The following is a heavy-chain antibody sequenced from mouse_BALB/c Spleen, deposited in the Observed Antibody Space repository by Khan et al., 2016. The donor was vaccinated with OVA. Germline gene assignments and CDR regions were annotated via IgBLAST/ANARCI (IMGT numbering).Heavy chain of an antibody. CDR1: GYTFTEYT. V-gene: IGHV1-18*01. J-gene: IGHJ4*01. D-gene: IGHD3-3*01. CDR3: AKDAGRY. Sequence: VQLKQSGPELVKPGASVKISCKTSGYTFTEYTLHWVKQSHGKSLEWIGVINPKNGVTSYNQKFKGKATLTVDKSSSTAYMEFRSLTSEDSAVVYCAKDAGRYWGQGTSVTVSS. CDR2: INPKNGVT.